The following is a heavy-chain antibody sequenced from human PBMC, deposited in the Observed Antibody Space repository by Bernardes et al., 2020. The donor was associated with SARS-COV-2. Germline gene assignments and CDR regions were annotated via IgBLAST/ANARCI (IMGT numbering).Heavy chain of an antibody. CDR1: GFTFSSYW. CDR3: ARSVDIVRVVYPTVLFDY. CDR2: INQAGSEK. V-gene: IGHV3-7*04. J-gene: IGHJ4*02. D-gene: IGHD2-8*02. Sequence: GGSLRLSCAASGFTFSSYWMSWVRQAPGKGLEWVSNINQAGSEKYYVDSVKGRFTISRDNAKNSLYLQMNSLRAEDTAVYYCARSVDIVRVVYPTVLFDYWGQGTLVTVSS.